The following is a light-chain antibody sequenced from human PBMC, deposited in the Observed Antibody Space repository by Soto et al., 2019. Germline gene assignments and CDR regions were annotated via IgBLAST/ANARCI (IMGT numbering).Light chain of an antibody. CDR1: RSVSNR. CDR3: QQYYNGPVT. Sequence: EILMTQSPATLSLSPWETVTFSCRASRSVSNRLAWYQHKPGQAPRLLISGASNGATGIPPKFSGSGSGTEFTLTVDSLQSDDNAVYYCQQYYNGPVTFGGGTKVEIX. CDR2: GAS. V-gene: IGKV3-15*01. J-gene: IGKJ4*01.